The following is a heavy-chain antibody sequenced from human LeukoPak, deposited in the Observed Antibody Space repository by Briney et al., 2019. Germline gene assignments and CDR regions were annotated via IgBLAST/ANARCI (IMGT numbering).Heavy chain of an antibody. J-gene: IGHJ3*02. D-gene: IGHD4-17*01. CDR2: INSDGSST. CDR1: GFTFNNYW. V-gene: IGHV3-74*01. Sequence: GGSLRLSCAASGFTFNNYWMHWVRQGPGKGLVWVSRINSDGSSTSYADSVKGRFTISRDNSKNTLYLQMNSLRAEDTAVYYCARVPDYGDLRGAFDIWGQGTMVTVSS. CDR3: ARVPDYGDLRGAFDI.